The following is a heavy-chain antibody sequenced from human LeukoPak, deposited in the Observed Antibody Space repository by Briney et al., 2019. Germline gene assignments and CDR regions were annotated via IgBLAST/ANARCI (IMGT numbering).Heavy chain of an antibody. J-gene: IGHJ6*03. CDR3: ARDSIGGGYYYYYMDV. D-gene: IGHD2-15*01. CDR1: GVSISFGGYP. V-gene: IGHV4-30-4*07. Sequence: PSETLSLTCAVSGVSISFGGYPWTWIRQPPGKGLEWIGYIYYNGTTYYNPSLKSRVTISVDTSKNQFSLRLSSVTAADTAVYYCARDSIGGGYYYYYMDVWGTGTTVTVSS. CDR2: IYYNGTT.